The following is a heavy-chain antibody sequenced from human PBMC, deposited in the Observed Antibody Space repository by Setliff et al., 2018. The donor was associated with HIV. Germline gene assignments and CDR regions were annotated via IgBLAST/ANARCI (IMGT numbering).Heavy chain of an antibody. J-gene: IGHJ1*01. CDR3: ARGGYSYGFGRHRVYFQY. V-gene: IGHV4-34*01. Sequence: PSETLSLTCAVYGGSFSDNYWSWIRQSPGKGLEWIGEINHSGGTKYSPSLRSRVSISVDTSKTQFSLKLSTVTAADTAVFYCARGGYSYGFGRHRVYFQYWGQGTQVTVSS. CDR2: INHSGGT. D-gene: IGHD5-18*01. CDR1: GGSFSDNY.